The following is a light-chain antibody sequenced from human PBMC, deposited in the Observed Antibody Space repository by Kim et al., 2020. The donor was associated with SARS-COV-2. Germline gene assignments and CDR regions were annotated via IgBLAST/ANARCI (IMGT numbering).Light chain of an antibody. CDR3: CSYATKSYV. CDR2: EVN. Sequence: QSALTQPASVSGSPGQSITISCTGTSSDIGTYNFVSWYQQHPGKAPKLIIYEVNQRPSGASDRFSGSKSGNTAYLTVSGLQADDEADYHCCSYATKSYVCGIGTKVTVL. V-gene: IGLV2-23*02. J-gene: IGLJ1*01. CDR1: SSDIGTYNF.